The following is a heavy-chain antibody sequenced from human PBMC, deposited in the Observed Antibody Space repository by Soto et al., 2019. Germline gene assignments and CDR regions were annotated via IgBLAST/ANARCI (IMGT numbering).Heavy chain of an antibody. J-gene: IGHJ5*02. CDR2: IYYSGST. Sequence: SETLSLTCTVSGGSISSGGYYWSWIRQHPGKGLEWIGYIYYSGSTYYNPSLKSRVTISVDTSKNQFSLKLSSLTAADTGVYYCAYEPQIQQAGYDSFDPWGQGTLVTVSS. CDR1: GGSISSGGYY. CDR3: AYEPQIQQAGYDSFDP. V-gene: IGHV4-31*03. D-gene: IGHD1-1*01.